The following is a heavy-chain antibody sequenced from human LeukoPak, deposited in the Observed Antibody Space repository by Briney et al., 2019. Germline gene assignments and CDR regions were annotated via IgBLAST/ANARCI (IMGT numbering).Heavy chain of an antibody. V-gene: IGHV4-4*07. CDR1: GGSISSYY. Sequence: SETLSLTCTVSGGSISSYYWSWIRQPAGKGLEWIGRIYTSGSTNYNPSLKSRVTMSVDTSKNQFSLKLSSVTAADTAVYYCARDQTYSGSGIYTYFDYWGQGILVTVSS. J-gene: IGHJ4*02. D-gene: IGHD3-10*01. CDR2: IYTSGST. CDR3: ARDQTYSGSGIYTYFDY.